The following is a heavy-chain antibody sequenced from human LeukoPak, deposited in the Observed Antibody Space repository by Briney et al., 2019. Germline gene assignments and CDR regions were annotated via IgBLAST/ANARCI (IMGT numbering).Heavy chain of an antibody. CDR1: GYSSISYS. CDR3: ARHRRVDYYDSSGYCPVDY. J-gene: IGHJ4*02. Sequence: AGESLKISCKGSGYSSISYSIGWVRQMPGKGREWMGIIIPVASDTRYSTSFQGKVTISADKSISTAYLQWSSLKASDTAMYYCARHRRVDYYDSSGYCPVDYWGQGTLVTVSS. CDR2: IIPVASDT. D-gene: IGHD3-22*01. V-gene: IGHV5-51*01.